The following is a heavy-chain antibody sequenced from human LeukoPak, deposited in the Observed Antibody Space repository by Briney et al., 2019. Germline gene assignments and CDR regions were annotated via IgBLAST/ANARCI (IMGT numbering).Heavy chain of an antibody. Sequence: QAGGSLRLSCAASGFTFSSYWMSWVHQAPEKGLEWVANIKQDGSEKYYVDSVKGRFTISRDNAKNSLYLQMNSLRAEDTAVYYCARECSSTSCYRSTDAFDIWGQGTMVTVSS. CDR3: ARECSSTSCYRSTDAFDI. J-gene: IGHJ3*02. V-gene: IGHV3-7*01. D-gene: IGHD2-2*02. CDR2: IKQDGSEK. CDR1: GFTFSSYW.